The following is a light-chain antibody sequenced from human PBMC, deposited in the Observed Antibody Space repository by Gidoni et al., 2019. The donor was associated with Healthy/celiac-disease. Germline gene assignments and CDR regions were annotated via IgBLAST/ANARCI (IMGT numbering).Light chain of an antibody. CDR1: QSVSSN. V-gene: IGKV3-15*01. CDR2: GAS. CDR3: QQYNNWPPYT. J-gene: IGKJ2*01. Sequence: EIVMTQSPATLSVSPGERATLYCRASQSVSSNLAWYQQKPGQAPRLLIYGASTSAPGIPARFSGSGSGTEFTLPISSLQSEDFAVYYCQQYNNWPPYTFGQGTKLEIK.